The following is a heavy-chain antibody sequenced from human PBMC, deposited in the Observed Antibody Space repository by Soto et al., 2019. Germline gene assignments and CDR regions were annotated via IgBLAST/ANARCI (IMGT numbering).Heavy chain of an antibody. J-gene: IGHJ4*02. D-gene: IGHD3-3*01. CDR2: ISYDGSNK. CDR3: AKDALEWFLEPVTNYYFDY. V-gene: IGHV3-30*18. Sequence: GGSLRLSCAASGFTFSSYGMHWVRQAPGKGLEWVAVISYDGSNKYYADSVKGRFTISRDNSKNTLYLQMNSLRAEDTAVYYCAKDALEWFLEPVTNYYFDYWGQGTLVTVSS. CDR1: GFTFSSYG.